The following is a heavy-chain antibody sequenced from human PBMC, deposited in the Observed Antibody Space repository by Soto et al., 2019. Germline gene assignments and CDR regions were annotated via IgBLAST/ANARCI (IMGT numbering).Heavy chain of an antibody. V-gene: IGHV4-34*01. J-gene: IGHJ5*02. CDR2: INHSGST. CDR1: GGSFSGYY. Sequence: SETLSLTCAVYGGSFSGYYWSWIRQPPGKGLEWIGEINHSGSTNYNPSLKSRVTISVDTSKNQFSLKLSSVTAADTAVYYCARGHLARLWLVHRWFDPWGQGTRVTVSS. CDR3: ARGHLARLWLVHRWFDP. D-gene: IGHD6-19*01.